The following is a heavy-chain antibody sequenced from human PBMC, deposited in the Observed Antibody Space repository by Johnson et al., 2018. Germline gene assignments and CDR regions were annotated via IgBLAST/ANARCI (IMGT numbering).Heavy chain of an antibody. CDR3: ARRRYYDSSGYRGVDAFDI. V-gene: IGHV5-51*01. CDR1: GYSFTSYW. J-gene: IGHJ3*02. Sequence: VQLVESGAEVKKPGESXKISCKGSGYSFTSYWIGWVRQLPGKGLAWMGIISPGDSDNRYSPSFPGQVTLPADKSISTAYLQWSSLKASATAMYYCARRRYYDSSGYRGVDAFDIWGQGTMVTVSS. D-gene: IGHD3-22*01. CDR2: ISPGDSDN.